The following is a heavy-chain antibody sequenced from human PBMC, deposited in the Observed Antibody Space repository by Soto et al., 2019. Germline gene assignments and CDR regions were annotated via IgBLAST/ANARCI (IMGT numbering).Heavy chain of an antibody. D-gene: IGHD5-18*01. CDR1: GYTFTSYA. Sequence: QVQLVQSGAEVKKPGASVKVSCKASGYTFTSYAMHWVRQAPGQRLEWMGWINAGTGNTKYSQKFQGRVTITRDTSASTAYVELSSLRSEDTAVYYCARRTRPDTAMVDPDYYYYDMDVWGQGTTVTVSS. CDR2: INAGTGNT. CDR3: ARRTRPDTAMVDPDYYYYDMDV. J-gene: IGHJ6*02. V-gene: IGHV1-3*01.